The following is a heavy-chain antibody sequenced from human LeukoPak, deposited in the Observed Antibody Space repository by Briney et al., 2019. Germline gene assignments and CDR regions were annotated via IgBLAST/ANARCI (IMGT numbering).Heavy chain of an antibody. D-gene: IGHD2-2*01. CDR2: IYYSGST. V-gene: IGHV4-39*01. Sequence: SETLSLTCTVSGGSISSSSYYWGWIRQPPGKGLEWIGSIYYSGSTYYNPSLKSRVTISVDTSKNQFSLKLSSVTAADTAVYYCARMSVRSSTSCYGGDYWGQGTLVTVSS. CDR1: GGSISSSSYY. CDR3: ARMSVRSSTSCYGGDY. J-gene: IGHJ4*02.